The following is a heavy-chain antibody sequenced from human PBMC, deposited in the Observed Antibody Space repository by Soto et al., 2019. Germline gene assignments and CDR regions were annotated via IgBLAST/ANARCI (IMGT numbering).Heavy chain of an antibody. CDR2: IIPIFGTA. Sequence: QVQLVQSGAEVKKPGSSVKVSCKASGGTFSSYAISWVRQAPGQGLEWMGGIIPIFGTANYAQKFQGRVKITADKSTGTGYRELRSLRCEATAVYYCAREKGRRMTIFWSGYYHWFGPWGQGTLVTFSS. J-gene: IGHJ5*02. CDR3: AREKGRRMTIFWSGYYHWFGP. CDR1: GGTFSSYA. D-gene: IGHD3-3*01. V-gene: IGHV1-69*06.